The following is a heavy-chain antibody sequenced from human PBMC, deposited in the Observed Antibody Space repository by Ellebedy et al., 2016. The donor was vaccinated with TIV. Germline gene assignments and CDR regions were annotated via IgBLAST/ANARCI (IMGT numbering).Heavy chain of an antibody. J-gene: IGHJ3*02. CDR3: ASDGSYGDYLSPAHAFGI. CDR1: GFSFINYW. CDR2: INQGGREE. V-gene: IGHV3-7*01. D-gene: IGHD4-17*01. Sequence: GESLKISCAASGFSFINYWMTWVRQAPGKGLEWMANINQGGREEYYVDSVKGRFTISRDNAKNSLYLQMNSLRAEDTAVYYCASDGSYGDYLSPAHAFGIWGQGTMVTVSS.